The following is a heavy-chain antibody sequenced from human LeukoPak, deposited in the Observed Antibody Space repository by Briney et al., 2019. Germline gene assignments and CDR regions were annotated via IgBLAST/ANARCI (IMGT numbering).Heavy chain of an antibody. CDR2: INPSGGST. J-gene: IGHJ4*02. V-gene: IGHV1-46*01. D-gene: IGHD4-23*01. CDR3: AREPYGGNSKVFDY. Sequence: GASVKVSCKASGGTFSSYAISWVRQAPGQGLEWMGIINPSGGSTSYAQKFQGRVTMTRDTSTSTVYMELSSLRSEDTAVYYCAREPYGGNSKVFDYWGQGTLVTVSS. CDR1: GGTFSSYA.